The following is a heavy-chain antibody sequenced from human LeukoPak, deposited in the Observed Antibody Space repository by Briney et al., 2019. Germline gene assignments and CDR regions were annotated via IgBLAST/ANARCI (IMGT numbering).Heavy chain of an antibody. Sequence: ASVKVSCKASGGTFSSYAISWVRQAPGQGLEWMGGIIPIFGTANYAQKFQGRVTITADESTSTAYMELSSLRSEDTAVYYCATRPNTSRLGYYYMDVWGKGTTVTVSS. V-gene: IGHV1-69*13. CDR3: ATRPNTSRLGYYYMDV. CDR1: GGTFSSYA. J-gene: IGHJ6*03. D-gene: IGHD3-16*01. CDR2: IIPIFGTA.